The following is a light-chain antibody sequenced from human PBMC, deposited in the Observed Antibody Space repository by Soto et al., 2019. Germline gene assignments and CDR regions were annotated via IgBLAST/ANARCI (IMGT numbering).Light chain of an antibody. J-gene: IGKJ4*01. V-gene: IGKV3-20*01. CDR3: QQYGSSPLT. CDR2: AAS. Sequence: EIVLTQSPGTLSLSPGERATLSCWASQSVSNRYLAWYQQKPGQAPRLLIYAASSRATGIPDRFSGSGSGTDFTLTISRLEPEDFAVYYCQQYGSSPLTFGGGTKVDIK. CDR1: QSVSNRY.